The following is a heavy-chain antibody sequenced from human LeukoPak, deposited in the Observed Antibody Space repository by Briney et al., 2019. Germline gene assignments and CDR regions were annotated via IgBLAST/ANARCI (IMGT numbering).Heavy chain of an antibody. J-gene: IGHJ4*02. CDR2: ISSSSSTI. Sequence: GGSLRLSCAASGFTFSSYSMNWVRQAPGKGLEWVSYISSSSSTIYYADSVKGRFTISRDNAKNSLYLQMNSLRAEDTAVYYCARGIGYCGGGSCSDYWGQGTLVTVSS. D-gene: IGHD2-15*01. V-gene: IGHV3-48*01. CDR1: GFTFSSYS. CDR3: ARGIGYCGGGSCSDY.